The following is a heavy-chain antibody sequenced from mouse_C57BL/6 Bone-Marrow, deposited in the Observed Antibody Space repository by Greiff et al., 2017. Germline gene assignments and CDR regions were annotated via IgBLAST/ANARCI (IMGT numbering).Heavy chain of an antibody. CDR3: ARGLYYDYDGAY. V-gene: IGHV3-1*01. D-gene: IGHD2-4*01. J-gene: IGHJ3*01. Sequence: EVQRVESGPGMVNPSQSLSLTCTVTGYSITSGYDWHWIRHFPGHKLGSMGYISYSGSTNYNPSLKSRISITHDTSKDHFFLKLNSVTTEDTATYYYARGLYYDYDGAYWGQGTLVTVAA. CDR2: ISYSGST. CDR1: GYSITSGYD.